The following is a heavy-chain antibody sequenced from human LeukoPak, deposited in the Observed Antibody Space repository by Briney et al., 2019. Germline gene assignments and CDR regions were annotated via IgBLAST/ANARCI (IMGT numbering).Heavy chain of an antibody. V-gene: IGHV1-2*02. Sequence: ASVKVSCKSSGYTFTGYYMHWVRQAPGQGLEWMGWINPNSGGTNYAQKFQGRVTMTRDTPISTAYMKLSRLRSDDTAVYYCARDDAFAVWGQGTMVTVSS. CDR1: GYTFTGYY. CDR2: INPNSGGT. CDR3: ARDDAFAV. J-gene: IGHJ3*01.